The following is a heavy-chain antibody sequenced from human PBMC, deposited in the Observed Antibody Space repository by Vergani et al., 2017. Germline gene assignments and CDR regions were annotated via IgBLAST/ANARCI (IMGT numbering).Heavy chain of an antibody. D-gene: IGHD3-9*01. CDR1: GGSISSGNYY. CDR3: AKHEPHYDLLTCYFLHYIDI. V-gene: IGHV4-61*02. J-gene: IGHJ6*03. CDR2: VSTTGTT. Sequence: QVQLQESGPGLVKPSQTLSLTCTVSGGSISSGNYYWSWIRQPAGKGLEWVGRVSTTGTTNYNPSLKSRLTMSVDTSKKQFSLSLKSVTAADTAVYFCAKHEPHYDLLTCYFLHYIDIWGTGTTVTVSS.